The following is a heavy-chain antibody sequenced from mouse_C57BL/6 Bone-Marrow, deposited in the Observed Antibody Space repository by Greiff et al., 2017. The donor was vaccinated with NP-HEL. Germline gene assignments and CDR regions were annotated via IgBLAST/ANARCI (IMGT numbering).Heavy chain of an antibody. J-gene: IGHJ3*01. CDR1: GFTFSSYG. Sequence: EVQGVESGGDLVKPGGSLKLSCAASGFTFSSYGMSWVRQTPDKRLEWVATISSGGSYTYYPDSVKGRFTISRDNAKNTLYLQMSSLKSEDTAMYYCARHGGVYEYAFAYWGQGTLVTVSA. D-gene: IGHD2-4*01. V-gene: IGHV5-6*01. CDR2: ISSGGSYT. CDR3: ARHGGVYEYAFAY.